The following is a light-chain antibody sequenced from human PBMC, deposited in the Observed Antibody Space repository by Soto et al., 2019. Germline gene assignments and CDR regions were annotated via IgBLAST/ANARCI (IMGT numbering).Light chain of an antibody. J-gene: IGKJ5*01. CDR3: QQRTNSLIT. CDR1: QSVSNY. V-gene: IGKV3-11*01. CDR2: DAS. Sequence: IVLTQSPATLSLSPGERATLSCRASQSVSNYLAWYQQKPGQAPRLLIYDASNRATGIPPRFSGSGSGTDFTLTISSLEPEDFAVYYCQQRTNSLITFSQGTRLEIE.